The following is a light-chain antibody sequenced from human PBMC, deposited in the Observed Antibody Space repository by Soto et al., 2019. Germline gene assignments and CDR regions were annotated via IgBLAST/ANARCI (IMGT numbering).Light chain of an antibody. CDR2: GAS. CDR1: QSLSGSY. J-gene: IGKJ1*01. Sequence: EIVLTQSPGTLSLSPGESATLSCRTNQSLSGSYLAWYQQKPGQAPRLLIYGASSRATGIPDRFSGSGSGTDFTLTISRLEPEDIAVYYCQDYGSSRTFGQGTKVEIK. V-gene: IGKV3-20*01. CDR3: QDYGSSRT.